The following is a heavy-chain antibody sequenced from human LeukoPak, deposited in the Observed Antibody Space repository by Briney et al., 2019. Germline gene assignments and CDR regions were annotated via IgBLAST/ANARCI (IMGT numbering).Heavy chain of an antibody. J-gene: IGHJ6*03. V-gene: IGHV4-34*01. D-gene: IGHD3-10*01. CDR2: INHSGST. Sequence: SETLSLTCAVYGGSFSGYYWHWIRQPPGKGLEWIGEINHSGSTNYNPSLKSRVTISVDTSKNQFSLKLSSVTAADTAVYYCARGLYYYGSGSYIYYYYYMDVWGKGTTVTVSS. CDR3: ARGLYYYGSGSYIYYYYYMDV. CDR1: GGSFSGYY.